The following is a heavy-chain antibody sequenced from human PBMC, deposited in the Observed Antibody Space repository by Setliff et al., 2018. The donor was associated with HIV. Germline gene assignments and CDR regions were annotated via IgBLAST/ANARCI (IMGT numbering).Heavy chain of an antibody. CDR1: GGSFTTYH. CDR2: INYKGGS. CDR3: ARAGEYGDFDGFDY. V-gene: IGHV4-34*01. Sequence: SETLSLTCAVHGGSFTTYHWSWIRQPPGKGLEWIAEINYKGGSNFNPSLRSRVTILVDSSKREVSLKLNSVTAADTAVHYCARAGEYGDFDGFDYWGQGTPVTVSS. D-gene: IGHD4-17*01. J-gene: IGHJ4*02.